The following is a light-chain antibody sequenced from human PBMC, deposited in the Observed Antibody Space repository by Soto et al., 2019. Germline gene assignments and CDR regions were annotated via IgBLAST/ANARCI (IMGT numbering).Light chain of an antibody. V-gene: IGKV3-20*01. Sequence: EIVLTQSPATLSLSPGERAILSCRASRTVIRNNLAWHQQKPGQTPRLLVYGASNRATGIPDRFSGSGSGTDFTLTISRLEPEDFAVYYCQQYGSSPITFGQGTRLEIK. CDR2: GAS. J-gene: IGKJ5*01. CDR3: QQYGSSPIT. CDR1: RTVIRNN.